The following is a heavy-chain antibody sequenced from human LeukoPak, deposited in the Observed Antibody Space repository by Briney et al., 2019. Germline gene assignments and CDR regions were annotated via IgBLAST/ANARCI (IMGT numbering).Heavy chain of an antibody. CDR1: GFTVSTNY. J-gene: IGHJ6*02. D-gene: IGHD6-6*01. CDR3: ASHVSRPRAYGMDV. V-gene: IGHV3-66*04. CDR2: IYGGGNT. Sequence: GGSLRLFCAASGFTVSTNYMTWVRQAPGKGLEWVSVIYGGGNTYYADSVKGRFTISRDNSINTLYLQMHSLRAEDTAVYYCASHVSRPRAYGMDVWGQGTTVTVSS.